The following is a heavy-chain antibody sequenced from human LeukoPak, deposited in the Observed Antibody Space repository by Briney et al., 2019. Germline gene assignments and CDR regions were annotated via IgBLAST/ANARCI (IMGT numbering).Heavy chain of an antibody. J-gene: IGHJ4*02. CDR1: GFTFSSYA. V-gene: IGHV3-23*01. CDR3: AKDSSGYYYGYFDC. Sequence: GGSLRLSCAASGFTFSSYAISWVRQAPGNGLEWLSAISGSGGSTYYADSVKGRFTISRDNSKNTLYLQMNSLRAEDTAVYYCAKDSSGYYYGYFDCWGQGTLVTVSS. D-gene: IGHD3-22*01. CDR2: ISGSGGST.